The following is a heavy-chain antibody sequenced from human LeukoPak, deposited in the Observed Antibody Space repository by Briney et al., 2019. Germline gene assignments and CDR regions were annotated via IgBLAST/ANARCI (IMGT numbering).Heavy chain of an antibody. CDR3: AKGRIAARPNYFDY. CDR1: GFTFSSFA. Sequence: GGSLRLSCAASGFTFSSFAMSWVRQAPGKGLEWVAAFSGGGSRTYYADSVKGRFTISRDDSKSTLYLQRNSLRAEDTAVYYCAKGRIAARPNYFDYWGQGTLVTVSS. V-gene: IGHV3-23*01. J-gene: IGHJ4*02. CDR2: FSGGGSRT. D-gene: IGHD6-6*01.